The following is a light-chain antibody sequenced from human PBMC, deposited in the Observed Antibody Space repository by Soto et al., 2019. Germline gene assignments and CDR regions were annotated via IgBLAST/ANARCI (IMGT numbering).Light chain of an antibody. V-gene: IGLV2-23*02. CDR1: SSDVGSYNY. CDR2: EVS. J-gene: IGLJ2*01. CDR3: CSSAGSSTTVV. Sequence: QSALTQPASVSGSPGQSITISCTGTSSDVGSYNYVSWYQQHPGKAPKLMIYEVSKRPSGVSHRFSGSKSGNTASLTISGVQEADETDDYCCSSAGSSTTVVFGGGTKLTVL.